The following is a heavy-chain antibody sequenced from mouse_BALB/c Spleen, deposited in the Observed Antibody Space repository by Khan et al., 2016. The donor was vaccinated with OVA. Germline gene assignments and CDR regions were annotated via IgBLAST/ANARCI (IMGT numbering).Heavy chain of an antibody. V-gene: IGHV4-1*02. CDR3: ARPYRYDGRAWFAY. CDR2: INPDSSTI. J-gene: IGHJ3*01. CDR1: GFDFSRYW. Sequence: EVELVESGGGLVQPGGSLKLSCAASGFDFSRYWMSWVRQAPGKGLEWIGEINPDSSTINYPPSLKDKFIISRDNAKNTLYLEMSKVRSEDTVLYYCARPYRYDGRAWFAYWGQGTLVTVSA. D-gene: IGHD2-14*01.